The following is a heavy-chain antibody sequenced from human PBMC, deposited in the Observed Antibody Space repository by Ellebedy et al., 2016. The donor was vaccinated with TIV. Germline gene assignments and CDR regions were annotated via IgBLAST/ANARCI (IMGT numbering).Heavy chain of an antibody. V-gene: IGHV1-2*02. CDR1: GYTFTGYY. Sequence: ASVKVSXKASGYTFTGYYMHWVRQAPGQGLEWMGWINPNSGGTNYAQKFQGRVTMTRDTSISTAYMELSRLRSDDTAVYYCARVWQQYNWFNPWGQGTLVTVSS. D-gene: IGHD3-16*01. CDR3: ARVWQQYNWFNP. J-gene: IGHJ5*02. CDR2: INPNSGGT.